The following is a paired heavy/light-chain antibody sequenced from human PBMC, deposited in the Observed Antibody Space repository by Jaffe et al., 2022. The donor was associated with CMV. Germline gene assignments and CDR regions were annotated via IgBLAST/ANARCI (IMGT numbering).Light chain of an antibody. V-gene: IGKV1-16*01. Sequence: DIQMTQSPSSLSASVGDRVTITCRASQGISNYLAWFQQKPGKAPKSLIYAASTLQSWVPSRFSGSGSGTDFTLTISSLQPEDFATYYCQQYDTYPRTFGQGTTVEIK. J-gene: IGKJ1*01. CDR2: AAS. CDR3: QQYDTYPRT. CDR1: QGISNY.
Heavy chain of an antibody. D-gene: IGHD1-7*01. CDR1: GFTFSSFA. Sequence: EVQLLESGGGLVQPGGSLRLSCVGSGFTFSSFAMSWVRQVPGKGLEWVSAVSYNGESTSYADSAKGRFTISRDNSKNTLYLQMNSLRDDDTAVYYCRTHEDFWGQGTLVTVS. CDR2: VSYNGEST. J-gene: IGHJ4*02. V-gene: IGHV3-23*01. CDR3: RTHEDF.